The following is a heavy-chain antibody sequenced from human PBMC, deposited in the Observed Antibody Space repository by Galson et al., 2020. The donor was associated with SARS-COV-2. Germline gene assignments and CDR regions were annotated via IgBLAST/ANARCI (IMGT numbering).Heavy chain of an antibody. CDR2: FDPEDVEP. CDR1: GYTLTELS. V-gene: IGHV1-24*01. J-gene: IGHJ5*02. CDR3: ATASARIFGVVGFGGYWFDP. Sequence: SVKVSCKVSGYTLTELSMPWVRQAPGKGLEWMGGFDPEDVEPIYAQTFQGRVTMTEDTSTDTAYMEMSSLRSEDTAVYYCATASARIFGVVGFGGYWFDPWGQGTLVTVSS. D-gene: IGHD3-3*01.